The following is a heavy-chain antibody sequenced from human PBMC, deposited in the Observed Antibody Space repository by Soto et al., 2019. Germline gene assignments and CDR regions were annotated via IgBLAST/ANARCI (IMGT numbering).Heavy chain of an antibody. Sequence: GRSLRLSCAASGFTFSIYWMSWVRQAPGKGLEWVANIKQDGSEKYYVDSVKGRFTISRDNAKNSLYLQMNSLRAEDTAVYYCARAGSRRTVARSNWFGPWGQGTLVNVPS. CDR1: GFTFSIYW. V-gene: IGHV3-7*05. D-gene: IGHD5-12*01. J-gene: IGHJ5*02. CDR2: IKQDGSEK. CDR3: ARAGSRRTVARSNWFGP.